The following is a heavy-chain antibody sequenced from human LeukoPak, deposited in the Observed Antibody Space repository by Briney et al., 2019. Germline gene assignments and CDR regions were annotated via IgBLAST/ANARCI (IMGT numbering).Heavy chain of an antibody. CDR2: IIPIFGIA. CDR3: ARREVEYYDSSGYYPA. CDR1: GGTFSSYA. V-gene: IGHV1-69*04. D-gene: IGHD3-22*01. J-gene: IGHJ5*02. Sequence: SVKVSCKASGGTFSSYAISWVRQAPGQGLEWMGRIIPIFGIANYAQKFQGRVTITADKSTSTAYVELSSLRSEDTAVYYCARREVEYYDSSGYYPAWGQGTLVTVSS.